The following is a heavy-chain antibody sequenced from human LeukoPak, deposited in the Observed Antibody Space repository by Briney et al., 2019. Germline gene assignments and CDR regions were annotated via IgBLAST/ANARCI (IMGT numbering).Heavy chain of an antibody. CDR2: ISGSGGST. CDR1: GFTFSSYA. V-gene: IGHV3-23*01. Sequence: GGSLRLSCAASGFTFSSYAMSWVRQAPGKGLEWVSAISGSGGSTFYADSVKGRFTISRDNSKNSLYLKMSSLRAEDTAVYYCAKDPRGSYTRAFDIWGQGTMVTVSS. CDR3: AKDPRGSYTRAFDI. D-gene: IGHD5-12*01. J-gene: IGHJ3*02.